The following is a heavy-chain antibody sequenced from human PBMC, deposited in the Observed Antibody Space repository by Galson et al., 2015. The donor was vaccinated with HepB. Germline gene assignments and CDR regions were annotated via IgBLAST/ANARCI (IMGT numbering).Heavy chain of an antibody. J-gene: IGHJ6*03. Sequence: PALVTPTQTLTLTCTVSGFSLSNARLGVSWIRQPPGKALEWLAHIFWNDDKFYSTSLKSRLTISKYTSKSQVILTMTNMDPVDTATYYLARMRDYYDSSGYDPSYFYYYYMDVWGTGTTVTVSS. CDR2: IFWNDDK. CDR3: ARMRDYYDSSGYDPSYFYYYYMDV. D-gene: IGHD3-22*01. V-gene: IGHV2-26*01. CDR1: GFSLSNARLG.